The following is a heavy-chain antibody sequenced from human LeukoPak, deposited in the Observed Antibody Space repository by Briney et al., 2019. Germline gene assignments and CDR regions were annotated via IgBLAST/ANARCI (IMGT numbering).Heavy chain of an antibody. D-gene: IGHD1-26*01. J-gene: IGHJ4*02. CDR3: ARGNLEHSGSYDY. V-gene: IGHV4-61*08. CDR2: IYYSGST. CDR1: GGSISSGGYY. Sequence: PSETLSLTCTVSGGSISSGGYYWSWIRQHPGKGLEWIGYIYYSGSTYYNPSLKSRITISVDTSKNQFSLRLTSVTAADTAVYYCARGNLEHSGSYDYWGQGTLVTVSS.